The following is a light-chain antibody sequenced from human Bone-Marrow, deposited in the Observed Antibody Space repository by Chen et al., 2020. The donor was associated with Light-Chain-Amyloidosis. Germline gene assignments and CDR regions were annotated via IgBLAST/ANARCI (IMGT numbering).Light chain of an antibody. CDR3: QVWDRSSDRPV. V-gene: IGLV3-21*02. CDR2: DDS. Sequence: SYVLTPPSSVSVAPGQPATIDCGGNNIGSTSVHWYQQPPGQAPLLVVYDDSDRPSGIPERLSGSNSGNTATLTISRVEAGDEADYYCQVWDRSSDRPVFGGGTKLTVL. J-gene: IGLJ3*02. CDR1: NIGSTS.